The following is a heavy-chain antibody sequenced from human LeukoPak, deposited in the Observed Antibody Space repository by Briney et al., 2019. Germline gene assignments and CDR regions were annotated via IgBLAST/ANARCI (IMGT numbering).Heavy chain of an antibody. D-gene: IGHD3-9*01. J-gene: IGHJ4*02. CDR1: GFTFSSYA. V-gene: IGHV3-23*01. Sequence: GGSLRLSCAASGFTFSSYAMSWVRQAPGKGLEWVSAISGSGGSTYYADSVKGRFTISRDNSKNTLYLQMNSLGAEDTAVYYCASWDYDILTGYYKDYWGQGTLVTVSS. CDR2: ISGSGGST. CDR3: ASWDYDILTGYYKDY.